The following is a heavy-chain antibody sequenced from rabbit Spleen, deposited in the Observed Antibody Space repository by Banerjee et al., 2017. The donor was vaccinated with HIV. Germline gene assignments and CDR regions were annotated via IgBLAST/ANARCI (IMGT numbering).Heavy chain of an antibody. J-gene: IGHJ6*01. CDR1: GFSLNSGYD. D-gene: IGHD8-1*01. CDR3: ARDTGSSFSSYGMDL. V-gene: IGHV1S40*01. CDR2: IDSGSSGFT. Sequence: QSLEESGGGLVKPGASLTLTCKASGFSLNSGYDMCWVRQAPGKGLEWIACIDSGSSGFTYYATWAKGRFTCSKTSSTTVTLQMTSLTVADTATYFCARDTGSSFSSYGMDLWGPGTLVTVS.